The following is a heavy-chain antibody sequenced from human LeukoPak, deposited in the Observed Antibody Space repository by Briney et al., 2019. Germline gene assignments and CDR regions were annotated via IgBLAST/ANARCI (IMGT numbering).Heavy chain of an antibody. CDR1: GFTFSSYS. CDR3: AKVRAAAVYYFDY. J-gene: IGHJ4*02. CDR2: ISWNSRNI. D-gene: IGHD6-13*01. Sequence: GGSLRLSCAASGFTFSSYSMNWVRQAPGKGLEWVSGISWNSRNIVYADSVKGRFTISRDNAKNSLYLQMNSLRAEDTALYYCAKVRAAAVYYFDYWGQGTLVTVSS. V-gene: IGHV3-9*01.